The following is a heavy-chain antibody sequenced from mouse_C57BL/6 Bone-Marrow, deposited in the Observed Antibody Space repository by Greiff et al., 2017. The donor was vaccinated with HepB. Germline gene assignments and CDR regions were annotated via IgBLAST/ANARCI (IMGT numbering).Heavy chain of an antibody. D-gene: IGHD1-1*01. J-gene: IGHJ1*03. V-gene: IGHV3-8*01. CDR3: ARSRYYYGSSYWWYFDV. CDR2: ISYSGST. Sequence: EVKLVESGPGLAKPSQTLSLTCSVTGYSITSDYWNWIRKFPGNKLEYMGYISYSGSTYYNPSLKSRISITRDTSKNQYYLQLNSVTTEDTATYYCARSRYYYGSSYWWYFDVWGTGTTVTVSS. CDR1: GYSITSDY.